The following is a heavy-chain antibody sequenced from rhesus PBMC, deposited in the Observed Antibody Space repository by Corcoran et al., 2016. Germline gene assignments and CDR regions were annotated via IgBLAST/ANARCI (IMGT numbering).Heavy chain of an antibody. Sequence: QVQLQESGPAVVKPSETLSLTCAVSGGSISSSNWWSWIRQSPGKGLKWIGGIYGSGGSTEYNPSLNRRVTISIDTYKNHFCLKRTSVTAADTAVYDCARPLAAAIDYWGQGVLVTVSS. CDR3: ARPLAAAIDY. J-gene: IGHJ4*01. CDR2: IYGSGGST. CDR1: GGSISSSNW. V-gene: IGHV4-93*02. D-gene: IGHD6-25*01.